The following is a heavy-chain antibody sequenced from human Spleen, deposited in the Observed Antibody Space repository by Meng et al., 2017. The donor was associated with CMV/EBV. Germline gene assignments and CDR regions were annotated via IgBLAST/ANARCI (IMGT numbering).Heavy chain of an antibody. V-gene: IGHV1-69*04. J-gene: IGHJ6*02. Sequence: SMKVSCKASGGTFSSHSISWVRQVPGQGLEWMGRIIPTLGREKYAQKFQGRVTITADKSTSTAYMELSSLRSEDTAVYYCATDRCSGGSCYYNYYAMDVWGQGTTVTVSS. CDR2: IIPTLGRE. CDR1: GGTFSSHS. CDR3: ATDRCSGGSCYYNYYAMDV. D-gene: IGHD2-15*01.